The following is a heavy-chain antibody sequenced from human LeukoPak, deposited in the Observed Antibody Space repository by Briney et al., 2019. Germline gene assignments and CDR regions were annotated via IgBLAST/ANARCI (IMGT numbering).Heavy chain of an antibody. CDR2: ISVYNDNT. J-gene: IGHJ4*02. Sequence: GASVKVSCKASNFIFNNYGISWVRQAPGQGLERMGWISVYNDNTKYSQNLQGRVTLTTEKSTNTAYMELSRLRSDDTAVYYCARGARGSSSDYWGQGTLVTVSS. CDR3: ARGARGSSSDY. D-gene: IGHD6-6*01. CDR1: NFIFNNYG. V-gene: IGHV1-18*01.